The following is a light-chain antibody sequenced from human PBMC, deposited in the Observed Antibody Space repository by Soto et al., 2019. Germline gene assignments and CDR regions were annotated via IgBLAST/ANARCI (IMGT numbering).Light chain of an antibody. J-gene: IGKJ1*01. CDR3: QQYAYPTWT. Sequence: DTVLTQSPGTLSLSPGERATLSCRASQSVTSTYLAWYQHRPGQAPRLLIYGASTRATGIPDRFSGSGSGTDFTLTISRLEPEDFAVYYCQQYAYPTWTFGHGTKVEIK. CDR1: QSVTSTY. V-gene: IGKV3-20*01. CDR2: GAS.